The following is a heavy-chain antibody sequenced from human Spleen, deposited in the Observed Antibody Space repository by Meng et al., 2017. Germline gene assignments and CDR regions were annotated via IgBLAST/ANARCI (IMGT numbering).Heavy chain of an antibody. V-gene: IGHV3-30*04. Sequence: GGSLRLSCAASGFTFSSYAMHWVRQAPGKGLEWVAVISYDGSNKYYADSVKGRFTISRDTAKNSLFLQMNSLRVEDTALYYCARDKIAGSSWPICYWGQGTLVTVSS. CDR3: ARDKIAGSSWPICY. J-gene: IGHJ4*02. CDR2: ISYDGSNK. CDR1: GFTFSSYA. D-gene: IGHD6-13*01.